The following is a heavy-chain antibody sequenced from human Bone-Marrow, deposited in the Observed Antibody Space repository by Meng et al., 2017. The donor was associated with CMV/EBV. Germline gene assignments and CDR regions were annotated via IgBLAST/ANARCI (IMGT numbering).Heavy chain of an antibody. V-gene: IGHV3-33*06. J-gene: IGHJ6*01. D-gene: IGHD2-15*01. CDR2: IWYDGSNK. Sequence: GESLKISCAASGFTFSSYGMHWVRQAPGKGLEWVAVIWYDGSNKYYADSVKGRFTISRDNSKNTLYLQMNSLRAEDTAVYYCAKDHGVHCSGGSCYGDYYGMDVWGQGTTVTVSS. CDR3: AKDHGVHCSGGSCYGDYYGMDV. CDR1: GFTFSSYG.